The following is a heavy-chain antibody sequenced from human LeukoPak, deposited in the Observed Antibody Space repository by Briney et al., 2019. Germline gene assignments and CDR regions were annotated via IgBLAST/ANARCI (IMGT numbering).Heavy chain of an antibody. CDR1: GGSFSGYY. V-gene: IGHV4-34*01. CDR3: ARYRLSYFHYFDY. CDR2: INHSGST. J-gene: IGHJ4*02. Sequence: SETLSLTCAVYGGSFSGYYWSWIRQPPGKGLEWIGEINHSGSTNYNPSLKSRVTISVGTSKNQFSLKLSSVTAADTAVYYCARYRLSYFHYFDYWGQGTLVTVSS. D-gene: IGHD2/OR15-2a*01.